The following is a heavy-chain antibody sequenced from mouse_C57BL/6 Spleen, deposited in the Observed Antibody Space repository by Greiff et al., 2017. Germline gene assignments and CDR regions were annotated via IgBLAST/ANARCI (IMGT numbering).Heavy chain of an antibody. CDR2: IDPSDSYT. J-gene: IGHJ3*01. D-gene: IGHD4-1*01. CDR3: ARRGWDWFAY. Sequence: QVQLQQPGAELVMPGASVKLSCKASGYTFTSYWMQWVKQRPGQGLEWIGEIDPSDSYTNYNQKFKGKSTLTVDKSSSTAYMQLSSLTSEDSAVYYCARRGWDWFAYWGQGTLVTVSA. V-gene: IGHV1-69*01. CDR1: GYTFTSYW.